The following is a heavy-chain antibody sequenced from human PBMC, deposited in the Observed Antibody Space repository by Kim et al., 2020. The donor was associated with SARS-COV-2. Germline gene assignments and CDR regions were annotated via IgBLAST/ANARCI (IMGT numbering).Heavy chain of an antibody. Sequence: TNYNPSLKSRVTISVDTSKTQFSLKLSSVTAADTAVYYCARHGSSSLYSPWGQGTLVTVSS. CDR2: T. J-gene: IGHJ5*02. V-gene: IGHV4-59*08. D-gene: IGHD6-13*01. CDR3: ARHGSSSLYSP.